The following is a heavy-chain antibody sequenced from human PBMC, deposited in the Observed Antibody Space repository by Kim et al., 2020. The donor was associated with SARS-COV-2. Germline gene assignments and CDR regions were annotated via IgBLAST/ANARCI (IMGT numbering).Heavy chain of an antibody. Sequence: ASVKVSCKVSGYTLTELSMHWVRQAPGKGLEWMGGFDPEDGETIYAQKIQGRVTMTEDTSTDTAYMDLSSLRSEDTAVYYCATLDSSGYYKEYYFDYWGQGTLVTVSS. J-gene: IGHJ4*02. D-gene: IGHD3-22*01. CDR2: FDPEDGET. CDR1: GYTLTELS. CDR3: ATLDSSGYYKEYYFDY. V-gene: IGHV1-24*01.